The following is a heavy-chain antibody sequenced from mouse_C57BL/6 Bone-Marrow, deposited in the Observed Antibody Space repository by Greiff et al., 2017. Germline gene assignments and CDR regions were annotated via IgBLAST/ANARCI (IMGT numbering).Heavy chain of an antibody. D-gene: IGHD2-3*01. CDR2: ISSGGDYT. CDR3: TRLYDYGYFDV. CDR1: GFTFSSYA. Sequence: EVQLVESGEGLVKPGGSLKLSCAASGFTFSSYAMSWVRQTPEKRLEWVAYISSGGDYTYYADTVKGRCTISRDNARNTLYLQMRSLKSEDTAMYYCTRLYDYGYFDVWGTGTTVTVSS. V-gene: IGHV5-9-1*02. J-gene: IGHJ1*03.